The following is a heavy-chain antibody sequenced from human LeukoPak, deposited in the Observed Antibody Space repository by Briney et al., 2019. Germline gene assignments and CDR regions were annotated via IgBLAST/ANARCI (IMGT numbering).Heavy chain of an antibody. CDR3: AKGFRAAAGTGYFQH. Sequence: GGSLRLSCAASGFTVSSNYMSWVRQAPGKGLEWVSVIYSGGSTYYADSVKGRFTISRDNSKNTVYLQMNSLRAEDTALYYCAKGFRAAAGTGYFQHWGQGTLVTVSS. J-gene: IGHJ1*01. V-gene: IGHV3-53*01. CDR2: IYSGGST. D-gene: IGHD6-13*01. CDR1: GFTVSSNY.